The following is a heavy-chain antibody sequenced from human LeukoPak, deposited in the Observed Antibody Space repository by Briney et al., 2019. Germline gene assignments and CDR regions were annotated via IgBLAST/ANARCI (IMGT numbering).Heavy chain of an antibody. D-gene: IGHD3-16*01. Sequence: GGSLRLSCAASGFTVSSNYMSWVRQAPGKGLGWVSVIYSGGSTYYADSVKGRFTISRDNSKNTLYLQMNSLRAEDTAVYHCAREGITFGGVIDYWGQGTLVTVSS. CDR3: AREGITFGGVIDY. CDR1: GFTVSSNY. CDR2: IYSGGST. V-gene: IGHV3-66*01. J-gene: IGHJ4*02.